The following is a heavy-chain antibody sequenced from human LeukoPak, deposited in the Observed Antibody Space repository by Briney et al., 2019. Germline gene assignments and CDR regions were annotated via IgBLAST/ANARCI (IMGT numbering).Heavy chain of an antibody. CDR3: ASQGRKNYDSSGYYYVS. V-gene: IGHV4-39*01. Sequence: SETPSLTCTLSGGSISSSSYYWGWIRQPPGKRLEWIGSIYYSGSTYYNPSLKSRVTISVDTSKNQFSLKLSSVTAADTAVYYCASQGRKNYDSSGYYYVSWGQGTLVTVSS. J-gene: IGHJ4*02. D-gene: IGHD3-22*01. CDR2: IYYSGST. CDR1: GGSISSSSYY.